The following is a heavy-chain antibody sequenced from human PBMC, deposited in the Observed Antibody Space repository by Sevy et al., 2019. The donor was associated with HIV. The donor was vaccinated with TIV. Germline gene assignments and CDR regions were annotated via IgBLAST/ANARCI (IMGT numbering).Heavy chain of an antibody. Sequence: GESLKISCKASGYTFTTYWIGWVRQMPGKGPEWMGIIFPDDSNTRYSPSFQGRVTISADKSISTAYLQWSSLEASDTGMYYCATYNWNAYFFDHWGQGILVTVSS. V-gene: IGHV5-51*01. J-gene: IGHJ4*02. CDR1: GYTFTTYW. D-gene: IGHD1-20*01. CDR2: IFPDDSNT. CDR3: ATYNWNAYFFDH.